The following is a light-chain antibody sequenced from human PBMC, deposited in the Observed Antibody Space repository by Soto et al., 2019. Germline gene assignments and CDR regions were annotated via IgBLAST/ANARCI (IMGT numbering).Light chain of an antibody. Sequence: ALTQPASVSGSPGQSVTISCTGTSSDVGAYNYVSWYQQYPGRPPKLMIYEVSGRPSGVSSRFSGSKSVNTASLTISGLQAEDEADYYCISYTTRRIYVFGTGTKVTVL. CDR1: SSDVGAYNY. V-gene: IGLV2-14*01. J-gene: IGLJ1*01. CDR3: ISYTTRRIYV. CDR2: EVS.